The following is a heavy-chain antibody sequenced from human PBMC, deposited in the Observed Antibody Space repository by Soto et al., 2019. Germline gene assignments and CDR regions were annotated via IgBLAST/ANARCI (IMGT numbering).Heavy chain of an antibody. CDR3: ARDLCTNGVCYTDAFDI. J-gene: IGHJ3*02. CDR1: GDSVSSNSAA. V-gene: IGHV6-1*01. Sequence: SQTLSLTCVISGDSVSSNSAAWNWIRQSPSRGLEWLGRTYYRSKWYNDYAVSVKSRITINPDTSKNQFSLQLNSVTPEDTAVYYCARDLCTNGVCYTDAFDIWGQGTMVTVSS. D-gene: IGHD2-8*01. CDR2: TYYRSKWYN.